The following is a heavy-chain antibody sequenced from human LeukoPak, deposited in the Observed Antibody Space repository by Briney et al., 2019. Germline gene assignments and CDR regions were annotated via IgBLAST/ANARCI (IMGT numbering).Heavy chain of an antibody. CDR3: ATKQWLAPPPDS. V-gene: IGHV3-74*01. CDR1: RFTFSKYW. Sequence: GGSLRLSCAPSRFTFSKYWMLWVRQAPAKGLESVSRINTDGTVTTYADSVKGRFTVSRDNADNTMFLQMNSVRDEDTAVYYCATKQWLAPPPDSWGQGTPVTVSS. D-gene: IGHD6-19*01. CDR2: INTDGTVT. J-gene: IGHJ4*02.